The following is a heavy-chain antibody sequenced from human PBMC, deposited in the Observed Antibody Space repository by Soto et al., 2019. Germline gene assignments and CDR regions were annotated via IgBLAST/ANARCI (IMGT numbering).Heavy chain of an antibody. Sequence: EVQLLESGGGSVQPGGSLRLSCAASGFTLSSYAMSWVRQAPGKGLEWVSTISGSGGSTYHADSVKGRFTISRDNSNNTLYLQMNSLRAEDTAVYYCAKPCGQGIITSAYFDYWVQGTLVTVSS. CDR2: ISGSGGST. CDR3: AKPCGQGIITSAYFDY. V-gene: IGHV3-23*01. D-gene: IGHD3-10*01. J-gene: IGHJ4*02. CDR1: GFTLSSYA.